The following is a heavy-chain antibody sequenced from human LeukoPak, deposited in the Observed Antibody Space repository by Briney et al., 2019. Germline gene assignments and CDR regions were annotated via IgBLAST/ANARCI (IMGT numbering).Heavy chain of an antibody. Sequence: SETLSLTCTVSGGSISGYYWSWIRQPPGKGLEWMGYMYYSGSATYNPSLKSRVTFSVDTSKNQFSLKLSSVTAADTAVYYCASTPKQWLVTLPYYYYGMDVWGQGTTVTVSS. J-gene: IGHJ6*02. V-gene: IGHV4-59*01. D-gene: IGHD6-19*01. CDR3: ASTPKQWLVTLPYYYYGMDV. CDR2: MYYSGSA. CDR1: GGSISGYY.